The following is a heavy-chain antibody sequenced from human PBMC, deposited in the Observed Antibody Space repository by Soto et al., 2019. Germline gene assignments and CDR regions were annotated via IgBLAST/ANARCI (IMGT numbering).Heavy chain of an antibody. CDR3: AKDDIVVVPAAQTPYDAFDI. CDR1: GFTFSSYA. Sequence: GGSLRLSCAASGFTFSSYAMSWVRQAPGKGLEWVSAISGSGGSTYYADSVKGRFTISRDNSKNTLYLQMNSLRAEDTAVYYCAKDDIVVVPAAQTPYDAFDIWGQGTMVTVS. J-gene: IGHJ3*02. D-gene: IGHD2-2*01. V-gene: IGHV3-23*01. CDR2: ISGSGGST.